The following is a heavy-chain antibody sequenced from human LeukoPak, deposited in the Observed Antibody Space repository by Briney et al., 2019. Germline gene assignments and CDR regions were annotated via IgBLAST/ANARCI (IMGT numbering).Heavy chain of an antibody. D-gene: IGHD3-16*01. CDR3: ARDGGFGGPGGDNWFDS. CDR2: FRDSGGST. CDR1: EITLINYG. Sequence: GGSLRLPCTVSEITLINYGMRWVRQAPGKGREWVAGFRDSGGSTNYADSVKGRFTISRDNPKNTLYLQMNSLRPEDTAVYYCARDGGFGGPGGDNWFDSWGQGALVTVSS. J-gene: IGHJ5*01. V-gene: IGHV3-23*01.